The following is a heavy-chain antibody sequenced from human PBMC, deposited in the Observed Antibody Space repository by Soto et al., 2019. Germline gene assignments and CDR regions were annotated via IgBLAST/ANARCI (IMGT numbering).Heavy chain of an antibody. V-gene: IGHV4-34*01. CDR3: ARDRPLRYFDWLVFFDY. Sequence: PSETLSLTCAVYGGSFSGYYWSWIRQPPGKGLEWIGEINHSGSTNYNPSLKSRVTISVDTSKNQFSLKLSSVTAADTAVYYCARDRPLRYFDWLVFFDYWGQGTLVTVSS. J-gene: IGHJ4*02. D-gene: IGHD3-9*01. CDR1: GGSFSGYY. CDR2: INHSGST.